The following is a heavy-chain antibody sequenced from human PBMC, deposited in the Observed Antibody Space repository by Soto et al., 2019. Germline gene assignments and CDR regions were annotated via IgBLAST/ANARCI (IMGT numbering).Heavy chain of an antibody. CDR3: ADGCRHCTSSICRGFWFVP. CDR1: GLTFSRYW. J-gene: IGHJ5*02. V-gene: IGHV3-7*01. CDR2: IRQDGGAT. D-gene: IGHD3-10*01. Sequence: EVQLVESGGGLVQPGGSLRLSCAASGLTFSRYWMTWVRQAPGKGLEWVANIRQDGGATYYVDAVKGRFTISRDNAKDSVYQLMRHLRSADTAVYYCADGCRHCTSSICRGFWFVPWGQGTLVTVSS.